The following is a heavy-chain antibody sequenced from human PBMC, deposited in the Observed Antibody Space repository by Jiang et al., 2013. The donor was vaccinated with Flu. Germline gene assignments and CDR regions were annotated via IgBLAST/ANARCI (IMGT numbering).Heavy chain of an antibody. CDR3: ARGPPWSERDIPHCFDY. CDR1: GGSFSGYS. V-gene: IGHV4-34*01. Sequence: LLKPSETLSLSCAVYGGSFSGYSWNWIRQPPGKGLEWIGEMNHGGSTNYNPSLKSRVTISADRSKGQFSLQLTSVAAADTALYYCARGPPWSERDIPHCFDYWGQGTLV. D-gene: IGHD5-24*01. CDR2: MNHGGST. J-gene: IGHJ4*02.